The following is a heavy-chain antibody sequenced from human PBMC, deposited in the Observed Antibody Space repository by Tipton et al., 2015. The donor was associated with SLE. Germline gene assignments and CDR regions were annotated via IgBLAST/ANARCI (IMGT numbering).Heavy chain of an antibody. Sequence: TLSLTCTVSGGSISSYYWSWIRQPPGKGLEWIGYIYTSGSTNYNPSLKSRVTISVDTSKNQFSLKLSSVTAADTAVYYCARHGVVAAKLDAFDIWGQGTMVTVSS. CDR1: GGSISSYY. CDR3: ARHGVVAAKLDAFDI. V-gene: IGHV4-4*09. CDR2: IYTSGST. J-gene: IGHJ3*02. D-gene: IGHD2-15*01.